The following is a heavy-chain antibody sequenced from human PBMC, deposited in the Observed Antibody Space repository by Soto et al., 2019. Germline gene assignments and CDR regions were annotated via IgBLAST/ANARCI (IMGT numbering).Heavy chain of an antibody. J-gene: IGHJ3*02. D-gene: IGHD4-17*01. CDR2: IIPILDIE. V-gene: IGHV1-69*02. CDR3: ASRDFGDYSGSEAFDI. Sequence: QVQLVQSGAEVKEPGSSVKVSCKASGGTFSTYTISWVRQAPGQGLEWMGRIIPILDIENYAQKFQGRVTITADKSTSTAYMDLSSLSSEDTAVYYCASRDFGDYSGSEAFDIWGQGTMVTVSS. CDR1: GGTFSTYT.